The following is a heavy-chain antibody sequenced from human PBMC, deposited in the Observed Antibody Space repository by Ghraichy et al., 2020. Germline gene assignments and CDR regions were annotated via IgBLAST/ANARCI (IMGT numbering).Heavy chain of an antibody. J-gene: IGHJ4*02. CDR1: GYTFTTYT. V-gene: IGHV7-4-1*02. Sequence: ASVKVSCKASGYTFTTYTLNWVRQAPGQGLEWMGWINTKTGNPTYAQGFAGRFVFSLDTSVSTAYLQISRLRADDTAVYYCARDQGGNYDFWTGTYSLWGQGTLVTVST. CDR3: ARDQGGNYDFWTGTYSL. CDR2: INTKTGNP. D-gene: IGHD3-3*01.